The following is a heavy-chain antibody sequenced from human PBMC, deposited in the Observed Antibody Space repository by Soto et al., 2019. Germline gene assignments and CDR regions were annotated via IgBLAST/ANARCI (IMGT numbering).Heavy chain of an antibody. D-gene: IGHD3-22*01. Sequence: QVQPQQWGAGLLKPSETLSLTCAVYGGSFSDYSWSWIRQPPGKGLEWIGEINHSGTTNYNPSLKSRVTISGGTSKNQFSLKLSSVTAADTAVYYCAIDHYDNMLYAFDIWGQGTMVTVSS. J-gene: IGHJ3*02. CDR2: INHSGTT. CDR3: AIDHYDNMLYAFDI. CDR1: GGSFSDYS. V-gene: IGHV4-34*01.